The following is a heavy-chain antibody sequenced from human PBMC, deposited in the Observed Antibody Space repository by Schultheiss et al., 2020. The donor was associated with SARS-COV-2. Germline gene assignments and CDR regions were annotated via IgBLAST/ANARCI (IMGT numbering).Heavy chain of an antibody. Sequence: GGSLRLSCAASGFTFSSYAMSWVRQAPGKGLEWVLAISGSGGSTYYADSVKGRFTISRDNSKNTLYLQMNSLRAEDTAVYYCAKDRRYYYDSSGYPPPDYWGQGTLVTVSS. CDR1: GFTFSSYA. CDR3: AKDRRYYYDSSGYPPPDY. D-gene: IGHD3-22*01. J-gene: IGHJ4*02. V-gene: IGHV3-23*01. CDR2: ISGSGGST.